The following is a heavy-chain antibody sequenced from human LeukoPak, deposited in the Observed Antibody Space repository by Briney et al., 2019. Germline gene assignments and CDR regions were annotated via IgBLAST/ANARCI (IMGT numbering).Heavy chain of an antibody. D-gene: IGHD2-8*02. CDR3: AKDIGGVIHYYYMDV. CDR2: ISYDGSNK. J-gene: IGHJ6*03. V-gene: IGHV3-30*18. Sequence: PGRSLRLSCAASGFTFSSYGMHWVRQAPGKGLEWVAVISYDGSNKYYADSVKGRFTISRDNSKNTLYLQMNSLRAEDTAVYYCAKDIGGVIHYYYMDVWGKGTTVTVSS. CDR1: GFTFSSYG.